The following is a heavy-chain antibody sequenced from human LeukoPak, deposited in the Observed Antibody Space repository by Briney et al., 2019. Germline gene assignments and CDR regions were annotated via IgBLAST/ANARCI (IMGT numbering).Heavy chain of an antibody. J-gene: IGHJ4*02. V-gene: IGHV1-2*06. CDR3: ARVTGGYSYGYGY. D-gene: IGHD5-18*01. CDR1: GYTFTDYY. CDR2: INPNSGGT. Sequence: ASVKISCKVSGYTFTDYYMHWVRQAPGQGLEWMGRINPNSGGTNYAQKFQGRVTMARDTSISTAYMELSRLRSDDTAVYYCARVTGGYSYGYGYWGQGTLVTVSS.